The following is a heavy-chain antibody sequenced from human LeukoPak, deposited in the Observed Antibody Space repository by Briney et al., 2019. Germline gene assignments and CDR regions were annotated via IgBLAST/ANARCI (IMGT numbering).Heavy chain of an antibody. V-gene: IGHV5-10-1*01. CDR1: GYSFTSYW. Sequence: GESLKISFKGSGYSFTSYWISWVRQMPGKGLEWMGRIDPSDSYTNYSPSFQGHVTISADKSISTAYLQWSSLKASDTAMYYCARLGRGYCSGGSCLGHLDYWGQGTLVTVSS. D-gene: IGHD2-15*01. CDR3: ARLGRGYCSGGSCLGHLDY. CDR2: IDPSDSYT. J-gene: IGHJ4*02.